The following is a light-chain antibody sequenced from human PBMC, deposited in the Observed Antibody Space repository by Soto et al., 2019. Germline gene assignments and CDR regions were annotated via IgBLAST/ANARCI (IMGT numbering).Light chain of an antibody. J-gene: IGLJ1*01. V-gene: IGLV2-14*03. Sequence: QSVLIQPASVSGSPVQSITISCTGTSSDVGGYNYVSWYQHHPRKAPKLIIYDVSNRPSGVSIRFSGSKSDNTASLTISGLQPEDEADYHCSSYTTSNTRQIVFGTGTKVTVL. CDR3: SSYTTSNTRQIV. CDR2: DVS. CDR1: SSDVGGYNY.